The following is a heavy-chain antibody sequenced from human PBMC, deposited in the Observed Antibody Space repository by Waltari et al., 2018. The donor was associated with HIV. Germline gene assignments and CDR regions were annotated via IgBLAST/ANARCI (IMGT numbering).Heavy chain of an antibody. CDR3: ATASRVVVTDRAAFDY. D-gene: IGHD2-21*02. Sequence: QVQLVQSGAEVKKPGASVKVSCTVSGYSLSALSMPWVRQAPGKGPEWMGGFDPEDGEIIYAQHFQGRVTMTEDTSTDTAYMELSSLRSEVTAVYYCATASRVVVTDRAAFDYWGQGTLVTVSS. CDR2: FDPEDGEI. J-gene: IGHJ4*02. V-gene: IGHV1-24*01. CDR1: GYSLSALS.